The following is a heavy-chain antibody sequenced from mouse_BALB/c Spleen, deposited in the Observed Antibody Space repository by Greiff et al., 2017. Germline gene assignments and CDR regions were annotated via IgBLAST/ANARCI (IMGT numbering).Heavy chain of an antibody. D-gene: IGHD1-3*01. V-gene: IGHV5-17*02. CDR1: GFTFSSFG. Sequence: EVMLVESGGGLVQPGGSRKLSCAASGFTFSSFGMHWVRQAPEKGLEWVAYISSGSSTIYYADTVKGRFTISRDNPKNTLFLQMTSLRSEDTAMYYCARRALDYWGQGTTLTVSS. J-gene: IGHJ2*01. CDR3: ARRALDY. CDR2: ISSGSSTI.